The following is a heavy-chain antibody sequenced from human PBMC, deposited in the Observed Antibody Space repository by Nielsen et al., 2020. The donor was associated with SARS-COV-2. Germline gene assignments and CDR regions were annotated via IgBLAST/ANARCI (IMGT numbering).Heavy chain of an antibody. Sequence: SLKISCAASGFTFDDYAMHWVRQAPGKGREWVSGISWNSGSIGYADSVKGRFTISRDNAKNSLYLQMNSLRAEDTALYYCAKVSDSNSLFDIWGQGTMVTVSS. CDR1: GFTFDDYA. J-gene: IGHJ3*02. D-gene: IGHD4-11*01. CDR3: AKVSDSNSLFDI. V-gene: IGHV3-9*01. CDR2: ISWNSGSI.